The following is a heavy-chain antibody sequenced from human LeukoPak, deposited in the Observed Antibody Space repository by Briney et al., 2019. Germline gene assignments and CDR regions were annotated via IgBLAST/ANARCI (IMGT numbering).Heavy chain of an antibody. V-gene: IGHV3-7*01. CDR1: RFTFSDYW. Sequence: PGGSLRLSCAASRFTFSDYWMSWVRQAPGKGLEWVANINQDGSEKYYMDSVKGRFTISRDNAKNSLYLQMNSLRAEDTAVYYCARALVWYGGDSLTYYYYMDVWGKGTTVTVSS. D-gene: IGHD4-23*01. J-gene: IGHJ6*03. CDR2: INQDGSEK. CDR3: ARALVWYGGDSLTYYYYMDV.